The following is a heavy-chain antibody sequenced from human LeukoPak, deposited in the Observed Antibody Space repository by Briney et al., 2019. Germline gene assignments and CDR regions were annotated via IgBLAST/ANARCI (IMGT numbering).Heavy chain of an antibody. CDR3: ARRLTQYDCFDP. J-gene: IGHJ5*02. Sequence: PSQTFSLTCAISGDSVSSNSAAWNWIRQSPSRGLEWLGRTYYRSKWSNNYAVSVKSRITINPDTSKNQFSLQLNSVAPEDTAMYYCARRLTQYDCFDPWGQGILVTVSS. V-gene: IGHV6-1*01. CDR2: TYYRSKWSN. D-gene: IGHD2-2*01. CDR1: GDSVSSNSAA.